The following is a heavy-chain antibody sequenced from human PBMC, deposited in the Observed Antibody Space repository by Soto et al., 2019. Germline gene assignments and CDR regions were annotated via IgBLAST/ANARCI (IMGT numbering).Heavy chain of an antibody. D-gene: IGHD6-13*01. CDR1: GGSISSSSYY. CDR2: IYYSGST. Sequence: PSETLSLTCTVSGGSISSSSYYWGWIRQPPGKGLEWIGSIYYSGSTYYNPSLKSRVTISVDTSKNQFSLKLSSVTAADTAVYYCARPGIAAAGTNWSAPWGQGTLVTVSS. V-gene: IGHV4-39*01. J-gene: IGHJ5*02. CDR3: ARPGIAAAGTNWSAP.